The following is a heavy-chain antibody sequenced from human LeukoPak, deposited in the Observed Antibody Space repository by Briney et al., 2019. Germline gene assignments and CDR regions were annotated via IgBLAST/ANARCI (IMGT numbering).Heavy chain of an antibody. J-gene: IGHJ4*02. V-gene: IGHV4-59*11. Sequence: SETLSLTCTVSGGSISSHYWSWIRQPPGKGLEWIGYIYYSGSTNYNPSLKSRVTISVDTSKNQFSLKLSPVTAADTAVYYCARAKGYFDYWGQGTLVTVSS. CDR3: ARAKGYFDY. CDR1: GGSISSHY. CDR2: IYYSGST.